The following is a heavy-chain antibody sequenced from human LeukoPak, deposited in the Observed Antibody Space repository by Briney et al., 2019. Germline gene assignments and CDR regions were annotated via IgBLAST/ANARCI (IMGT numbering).Heavy chain of an antibody. CDR2: IKPDGSEK. D-gene: IGHD2-15*01. V-gene: IGHV3-7*01. CDR3: AREDMWAFDI. Sequence: SGGSLRLSCAASGFTYSYYWMSWVRQTPGKGLEWVANIKPDGSEKDYVDSVKGRFTISRDNAKNSLYLQMDSLRAEDTAVYYCAREDMWAFDIWGQGTMVTVSS. CDR1: GFTYSYYW. J-gene: IGHJ3*02.